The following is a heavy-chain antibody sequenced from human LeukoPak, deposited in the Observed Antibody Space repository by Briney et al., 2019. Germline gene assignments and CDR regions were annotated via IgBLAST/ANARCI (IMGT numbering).Heavy chain of an antibody. Sequence: SETLSLTCTVSGGSISSSSYYWGWIRQPPRKGLEWIVIIYYSGSTYYNPSLKSRLTISVDTSKNQFSLKLSSVTATDTAVYYCARRGYCSSTSCYEYWFDPWGHGTLVTVSS. V-gene: IGHV4-39*01. CDR2: IYYSGST. D-gene: IGHD2-2*01. J-gene: IGHJ5*02. CDR3: ARRGYCSSTSCYEYWFDP. CDR1: GGSISSSSYY.